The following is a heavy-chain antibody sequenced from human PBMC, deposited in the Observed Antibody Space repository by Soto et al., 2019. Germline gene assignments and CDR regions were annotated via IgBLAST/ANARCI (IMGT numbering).Heavy chain of an antibody. V-gene: IGHV3-7*01. D-gene: IGHD6-19*01. Sequence: GSLLLPGAASGFTLSSDWMSWVRQAPGKGLEWVANIKPDGSEKYYVDSVKGRFTISRDSAKNSLYLQMNSLRAEDTAVYYCARNPWGVAGIDYWAQGTRVTVSS. J-gene: IGHJ4*02. CDR1: GFTLSSDW. CDR2: IKPDGSEK. CDR3: ARNPWGVAGIDY.